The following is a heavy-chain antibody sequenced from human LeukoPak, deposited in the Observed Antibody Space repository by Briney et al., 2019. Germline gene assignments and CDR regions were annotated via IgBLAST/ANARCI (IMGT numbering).Heavy chain of an antibody. Sequence: GGSLRLSCAASGFTFSDYHMSWIRQAPGKGLEWVSYISSSGSTIYYADSVKGRFTISRDNAKNSLYLQMNSLRAEDTAVYYCARRWELRYYYYGMDVWGQGTTVTVSS. J-gene: IGHJ6*02. CDR2: ISSSGSTI. V-gene: IGHV3-11*01. CDR1: GFTFSDYH. CDR3: ARRWELRYYYYGMDV. D-gene: IGHD1-26*01.